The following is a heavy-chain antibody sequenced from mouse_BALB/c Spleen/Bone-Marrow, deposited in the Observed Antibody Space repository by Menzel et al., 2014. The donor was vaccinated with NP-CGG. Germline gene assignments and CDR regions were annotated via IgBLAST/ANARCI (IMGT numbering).Heavy chain of an antibody. V-gene: IGHV5-12*02. J-gene: IGHJ4*01. CDR1: GFTFSDYY. CDR2: ISNGGGST. D-gene: IGHD2-1*01. CDR3: ARHLYGNYGAMDY. Sequence: EVHLVESGGGLVQPVGSLKLSCATSGFTFSDYYMYWVRQTPEKRLEWVAYISNGGGSTYYPDTVKGRFTISRDNAKNTLYLQMSRLKSEDTAMYYCARHLYGNYGAMDYWGQGTSVTVSS.